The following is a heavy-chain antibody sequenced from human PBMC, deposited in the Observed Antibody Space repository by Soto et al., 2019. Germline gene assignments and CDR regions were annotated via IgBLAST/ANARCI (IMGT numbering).Heavy chain of an antibody. Sequence: EVQLVESGGGLVQPGGSLKLSCAASGFTFSGSAMHWVRQASGKGLEWVGRIRSKANSYATAYAASVKGRFTISRDDSKNTAYLQMTSLKTEDTAVYYCTRPLTGTTPSNWFDPWGQGTLVTVSS. CDR3: TRPLTGTTPSNWFDP. V-gene: IGHV3-73*01. D-gene: IGHD1-20*01. CDR2: IRSKANSYAT. CDR1: GFTFSGSA. J-gene: IGHJ5*02.